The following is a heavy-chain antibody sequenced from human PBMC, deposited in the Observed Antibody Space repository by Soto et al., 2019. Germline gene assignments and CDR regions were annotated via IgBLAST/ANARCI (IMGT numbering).Heavy chain of an antibody. CDR3: AREEGLHAFDI. J-gene: IGHJ3*02. CDR2: INTSGGST. Sequence: QVQLVQSGAEVKKPGASVKVSCKASGYTFTSYYMHWVRQAPGQGLEWMGIINTSGGSTSYAQKFQGRVTMTRDTSTSTVYMELSSLRSEDTAVYYCAREEGLHAFDIWGQGTMVTVSS. CDR1: GYTFTSYY. D-gene: IGHD4-17*01. V-gene: IGHV1-46*01.